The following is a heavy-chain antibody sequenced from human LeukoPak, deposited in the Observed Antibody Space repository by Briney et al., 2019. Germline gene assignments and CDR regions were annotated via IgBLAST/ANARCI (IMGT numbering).Heavy chain of an antibody. J-gene: IGHJ4*02. D-gene: IGHD6-19*01. Sequence: SETLSLTCTVSGASMRNYYWSWIRQPPGKGLEWIGYVSYSGSSNYNPSLKSRVTISIDASKNQFSLKLDSVNAADTGVYYCARENSGWLYFDCWGQGTLVAFSS. CDR1: GASMRNYY. CDR3: ARENSGWLYFDC. CDR2: VSYSGSS. V-gene: IGHV4-59*12.